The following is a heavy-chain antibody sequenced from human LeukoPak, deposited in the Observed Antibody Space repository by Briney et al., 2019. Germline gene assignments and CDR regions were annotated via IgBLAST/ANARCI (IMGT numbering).Heavy chain of an antibody. CDR3: ARDVSNSGWYEGTFDV. CDR1: GFTFSSYS. Sequence: AGGSLRLSCAASGFTFSSYSMNWVRQTPGEGLEWVANIKEDGSEQYYVDSVKGRFTITRDDAKNLLYLQVNSLRAEDTAVYYCARDVSNSGWYEGTFDVWGQGTMVTVSS. V-gene: IGHV3-7*03. CDR2: IKEDGSEQ. J-gene: IGHJ3*01. D-gene: IGHD6-19*01.